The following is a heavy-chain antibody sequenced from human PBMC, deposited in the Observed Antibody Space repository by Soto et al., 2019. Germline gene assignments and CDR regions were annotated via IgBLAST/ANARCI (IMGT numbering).Heavy chain of an antibody. Sequence: QVQLVESGGGVVQPGRSLRVSCAASGFIFSSYAMHWVRQAPGKGLEWVAVISYDGSNKYYADSVKGRFTISRDNSKNTLYLQMNSMRAEDTAVYYCARDYDPDFWSGYRGDYWGQGTLVTVAS. V-gene: IGHV3-30-3*01. J-gene: IGHJ4*02. CDR3: ARDYDPDFWSGYRGDY. D-gene: IGHD3-3*01. CDR1: GFIFSSYA. CDR2: ISYDGSNK.